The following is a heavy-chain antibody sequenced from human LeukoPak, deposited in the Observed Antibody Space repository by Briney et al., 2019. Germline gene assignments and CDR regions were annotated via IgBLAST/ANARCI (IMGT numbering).Heavy chain of an antibody. CDR2: IYYSGST. J-gene: IGHJ4*02. V-gene: IGHV4-59*08. CDR1: GGSISSYY. CDR3: ARHLLRYFDWSIFDY. D-gene: IGHD3-9*01. Sequence: PSETLSLTCTVSGGSISSYYWSWIRQPPGKGLEWIGYIYYSGSTNYNPSLKSRVTISVDTSKNQVSLKLSSVTAADTAVYYCARHLLRYFDWSIFDYWGQGTLVTVSS.